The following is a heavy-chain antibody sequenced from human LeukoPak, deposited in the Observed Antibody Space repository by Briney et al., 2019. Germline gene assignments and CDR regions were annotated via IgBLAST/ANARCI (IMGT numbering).Heavy chain of an antibody. J-gene: IGHJ4*02. D-gene: IGHD2-2*01. V-gene: IGHV4-4*02. CDR3: ATRIPVPL. CDR1: GGSISSSNW. Sequence: SETLSLTCAVSGGSISSSNWWTWVRQPPGRGLEWVGEMSQSGITNYSPSLKSRVTISIDKSKNQFSLSLSPVTAADTAVYYCATRIPVPLWGQGTLVTVSS. CDR2: MSQSGIT.